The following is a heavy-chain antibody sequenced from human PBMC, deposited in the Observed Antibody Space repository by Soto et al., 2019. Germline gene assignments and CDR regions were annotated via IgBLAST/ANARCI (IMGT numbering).Heavy chain of an antibody. CDR1: GYPVTAYY. J-gene: IGHJ3*02. V-gene: IGHV1-2*02. CDR3: ARGGGVGVAGSAAFDM. D-gene: IGHD3-3*01. Sequence: QLHLVQSGAVVKKPGASVTVSCSASGYPVTAYYMHWVRQAPGRGLEWMGGINPATGAAKYTQTFRGRATMASETSTSTVFMELSGLTSADTAVFFCARGGGVGVAGSAAFDMWGQGTLVTVSS. CDR2: INPATGAA.